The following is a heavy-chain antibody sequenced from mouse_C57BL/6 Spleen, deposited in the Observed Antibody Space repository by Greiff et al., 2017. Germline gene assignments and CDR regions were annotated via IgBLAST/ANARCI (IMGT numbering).Heavy chain of an antibody. CDR1: GYAFSSYW. CDR3: ARSITTVVAPYYFDY. CDR2: IYPGDGDT. Sequence: QVQLKQSGAELVKPGASVKISCKASGYAFSSYWMNWVKQRPGKGLEWIGQIYPGDGDTNYNGKFKGKATLTADKSSSSAYMQLSSLTSEDSAVYFCARSITTVVAPYYFDYWGQGTTLTVSS. V-gene: IGHV1-80*01. D-gene: IGHD1-1*01. J-gene: IGHJ2*01.